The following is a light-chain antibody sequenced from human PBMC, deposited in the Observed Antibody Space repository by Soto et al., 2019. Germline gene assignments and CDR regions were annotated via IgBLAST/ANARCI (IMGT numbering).Light chain of an antibody. V-gene: IGKV3-15*01. J-gene: IGKJ1*01. Sequence: EIGMTQSPATLSVSPGGRATLSCRASQSISGTLAWYQQKPGQAPRLLIHGASTRAPGFPARFSGSGSGTDFTLTISSLQSEDFAVYYCQQYNDWPWTFGQGTKVDIK. CDR1: QSISGT. CDR2: GAS. CDR3: QQYNDWPWT.